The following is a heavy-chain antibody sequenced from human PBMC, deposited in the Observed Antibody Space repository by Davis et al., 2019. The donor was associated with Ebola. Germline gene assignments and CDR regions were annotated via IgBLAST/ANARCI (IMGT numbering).Heavy chain of an antibody. Sequence: AASVKVSCKASGYTFTGYYMHWVRQAPGQGPEWMGGIIPIFGTANYAQKFQGRVTITADRSTSTAYMELSSLRSEDTAVYYCASLYSNYDYYYYGMDVWGQGTTVTVSS. J-gene: IGHJ6*02. CDR2: IIPIFGTA. CDR1: GYTFTGYY. D-gene: IGHD4-11*01. V-gene: IGHV1-69*06. CDR3: ASLYSNYDYYYYGMDV.